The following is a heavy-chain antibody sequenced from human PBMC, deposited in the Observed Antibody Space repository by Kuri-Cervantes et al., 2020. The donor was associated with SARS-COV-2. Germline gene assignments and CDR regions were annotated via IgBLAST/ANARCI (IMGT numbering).Heavy chain of an antibody. CDR1: GFSLSNDGMC. CDR2: INWDDNK. CDR3: ARMTSSSALSGIRNWFDA. D-gene: IGHD6-19*01. V-gene: IGHV2-70*01. J-gene: IGHJ5*02. Sequence: QTLSLTCAFSGFSLSNDGMCVTWIRQPPGKPLEWLALINWDDNKFLSPSLRNRLTISKDTARRQVVLTMTSMSTVDTATYYCARMTSSSALSGIRNWFDAWGQGILVTVSS.